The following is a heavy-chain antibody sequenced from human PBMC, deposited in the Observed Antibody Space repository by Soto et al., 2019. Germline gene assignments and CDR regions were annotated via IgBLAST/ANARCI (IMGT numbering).Heavy chain of an antibody. CDR2: IYYSGST. Sequence: RKGLEWIGYIYYSGSTNYNPSLTSRVTLSVNTSRNKFVLMLSSVTAADTAVYYCALVFFCRTADGIRAVRSVSAVLLNLSSDL. V-gene: IGHV4-59*01. D-gene: IGHD2-2*01. J-gene: IGHJ2*01. CDR3: ALVFFCRTADGIRAVRSVSAVLLNLSSDL.